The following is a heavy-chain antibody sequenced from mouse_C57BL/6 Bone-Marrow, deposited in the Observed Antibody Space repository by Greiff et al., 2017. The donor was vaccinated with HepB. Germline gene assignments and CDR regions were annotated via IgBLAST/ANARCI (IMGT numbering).Heavy chain of an antibody. Sequence: VQLQQSGAELVRPGTSVKMSCKASGYTFTNYWIGWAKQRPGHGLEWIGDIYPGGGYTNYNEKFKGKATLTADKSSSTAYMQFSSLTSEDSAIYYCARCNGYPFYAMDYWGQGTSVTVSS. V-gene: IGHV1-63*01. J-gene: IGHJ4*01. CDR1: GYTFTNYW. CDR2: IYPGGGYT. D-gene: IGHD2-2*01. CDR3: ARCNGYPFYAMDY.